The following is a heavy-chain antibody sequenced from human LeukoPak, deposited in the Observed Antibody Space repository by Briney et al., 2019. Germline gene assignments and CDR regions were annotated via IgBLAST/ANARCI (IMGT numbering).Heavy chain of an antibody. D-gene: IGHD2-15*01. CDR2: INPNSGGT. CDR3: ARELKYCSGGSCYSADAFDI. J-gene: IGHJ3*02. V-gene: IGHV1-2*02. Sequence: ASVTVSCKASGYSFIGYYMHWVRQAPGQGLEWMGWINPNSGGTNYAQKFQGRVTMTRDTSISTAYMELSRLRSDDTAVYYCARELKYCSGGSCYSADAFDIWGQGTMVTVSS. CDR1: GYSFIGYY.